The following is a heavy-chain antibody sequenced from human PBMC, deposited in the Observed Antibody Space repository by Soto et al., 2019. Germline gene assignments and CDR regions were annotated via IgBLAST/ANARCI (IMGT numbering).Heavy chain of an antibody. Sequence: PGGSLRLSCAASGFPFSTYARIWVRPAPGKGLEWVSKIIHSGDSTYYADSVKGRFTISRDNSKNTVYLQMNSLRAEDTAVYYCATGQQLGYWGQGTLVTVSS. V-gene: IGHV3-23*01. J-gene: IGHJ4*02. D-gene: IGHD6-13*01. CDR2: IIHSGDST. CDR1: GFPFSTYA. CDR3: ATGQQLGY.